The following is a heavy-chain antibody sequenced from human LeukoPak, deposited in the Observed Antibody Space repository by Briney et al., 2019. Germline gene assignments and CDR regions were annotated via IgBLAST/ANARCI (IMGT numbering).Heavy chain of an antibody. J-gene: IGHJ5*02. Sequence: VASVKVSCKASGGTFSSYAISWVRQAPGQGLEWMGGIIPIFGTANYAQKFQGRVTITADESTSTAYMELSSLRSEDTAVYYCAQRIQLWESNWFDPWGQGTLVTVSS. D-gene: IGHD5-18*01. CDR2: IIPIFGTA. CDR3: AQRIQLWESNWFDP. V-gene: IGHV1-69*13. CDR1: GGTFSSYA.